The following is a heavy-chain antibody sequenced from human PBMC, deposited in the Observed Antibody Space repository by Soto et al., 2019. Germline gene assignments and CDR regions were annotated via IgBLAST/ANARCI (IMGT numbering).Heavy chain of an antibody. Sequence: QVQMVQSGVEVKKPGASVKVSCETSGYAFTTYGIAWVRQAPGQGPEWMGWISVNNGRTLYAQKFQGRVSLTTDTSTTTVYMDLTSLRSDDTAVYYCARRGGSGSYNPLLMDVWGQGTTVTVSS. V-gene: IGHV1-18*04. J-gene: IGHJ6*02. D-gene: IGHD3-10*01. CDR3: ARRGGSGSYNPLLMDV. CDR1: GYAFTTYG. CDR2: ISVNNGRT.